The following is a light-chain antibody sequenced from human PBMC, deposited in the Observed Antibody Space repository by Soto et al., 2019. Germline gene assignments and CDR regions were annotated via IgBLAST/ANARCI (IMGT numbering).Light chain of an antibody. CDR3: SSYTTSNTRQIV. J-gene: IGLJ1*01. Sequence: QSDLTQPASVSGSPGQSITISCTRTSSDVGGYNYVSWYQHHPGKAPKLIIYDVTNRPSGVSNPFSGSKSGNTASLTISGLQPEDEADYYCSSYTTSNTRQIVFGTGTKVTVL. CDR2: DVT. V-gene: IGLV2-14*03. CDR1: SSDVGGYNY.